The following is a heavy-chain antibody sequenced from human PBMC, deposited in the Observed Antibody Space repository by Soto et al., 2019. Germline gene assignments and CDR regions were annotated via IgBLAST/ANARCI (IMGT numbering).Heavy chain of an antibody. CDR1: GGTFSSYA. CDR3: ASSNSGSYSPPTVPFDY. V-gene: IGHV1-69*13. Sequence: SVKVSCKASGGTFSSYAISWVRQAPGQGLEWMGGIIPIFGTANYAQKFQGRVTITADESTSTAYMELSSLRSEDTAVYYCASSNSGSYSPPTVPFDYWGQGTLVTVCS. J-gene: IGHJ4*02. D-gene: IGHD1-26*01. CDR2: IIPIFGTA.